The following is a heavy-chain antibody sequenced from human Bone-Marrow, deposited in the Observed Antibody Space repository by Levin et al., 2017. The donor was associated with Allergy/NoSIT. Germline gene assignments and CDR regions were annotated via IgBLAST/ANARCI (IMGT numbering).Heavy chain of an antibody. V-gene: IGHV3-48*01. J-gene: IGHJ5*02. CDR1: GFTFSEYS. D-gene: IGHD5-18*01. CDR2: ISISGSTI. CDR3: ASGGFSYGYQFDP. Sequence: GGSLRLSCAASGFTFSEYSMNWVRQAPGKWLEWISYISISGSTIKYADSVRGRFTISRDDAKNSLYLQMNSLRAEDTAVYYCASGGFSYGYQFDPWGQGTLVTVSS.